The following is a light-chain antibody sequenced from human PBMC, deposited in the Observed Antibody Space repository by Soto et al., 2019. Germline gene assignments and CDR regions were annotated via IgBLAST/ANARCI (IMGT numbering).Light chain of an antibody. CDR1: SNDVGYYNY. J-gene: IGLJ1*01. V-gene: IGLV2-8*01. Sequence: QSVLTQPPSASGSPGQSVTIACTGTSNDVGYYNYVSWYQQPPGKAPKLLIYDVSKRPSGVPDRFSGSKSGSTASLTVSGLQAEDEGDYYCSSYAGSNYPYVFGTGTKVTVL. CDR3: SSYAGSNYPYV. CDR2: DVS.